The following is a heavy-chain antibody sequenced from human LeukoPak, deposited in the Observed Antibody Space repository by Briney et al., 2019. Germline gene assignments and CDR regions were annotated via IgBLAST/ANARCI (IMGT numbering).Heavy chain of an antibody. Sequence: ASVKVSCKASGYTFTSYGISWVRQAPGQGLEWMGWISAYNGNTNYAQKLQGRVTMTTDTSTSTAYMELRSLRSDDTVVYYCARDRSQTYYYDSSGYRTFDSWGQGTLVTVSS. J-gene: IGHJ4*02. CDR3: ARDRSQTYYYDSSGYRTFDS. V-gene: IGHV1-18*01. D-gene: IGHD3-22*01. CDR2: ISAYNGNT. CDR1: GYTFTSYG.